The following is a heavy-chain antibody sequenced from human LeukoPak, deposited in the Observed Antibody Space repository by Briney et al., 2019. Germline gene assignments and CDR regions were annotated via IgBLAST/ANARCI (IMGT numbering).Heavy chain of an antibody. J-gene: IGHJ4*02. D-gene: IGHD2-2*01. V-gene: IGHV3-30*18. CDR2: ISYDGSNK. Sequence: GRSLRLSCAASGFTFSSYGMHWVRQAPGKGLEGVAVISYDGSNKYYADSVKGRFTISRDNSKNTLYLQMNSLRAEDTAVYYCAKEPVVPAAPLDYWGQGTLVTVSS. CDR1: GFTFSSYG. CDR3: AKEPVVPAAPLDY.